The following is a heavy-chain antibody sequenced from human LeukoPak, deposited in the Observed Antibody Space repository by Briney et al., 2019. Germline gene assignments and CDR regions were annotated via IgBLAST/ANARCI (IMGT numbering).Heavy chain of an antibody. CDR3: ARDRCSGGRCYSLSVGYMDV. D-gene: IGHD2-15*01. CDR2: ISSSSTTI. V-gene: IGHV3-48*01. CDR1: GFTFSSYS. Sequence: GGSLRLSCAGSGFTFSSYSMNWVRQAPGKGLEWVSYISSSSTTIYYADSVKGRFTISRDNAKNSLYLQMNSLRAEDTALYYCARDRCSGGRCYSLSVGYMDVWGKGTTVTVSS. J-gene: IGHJ6*03.